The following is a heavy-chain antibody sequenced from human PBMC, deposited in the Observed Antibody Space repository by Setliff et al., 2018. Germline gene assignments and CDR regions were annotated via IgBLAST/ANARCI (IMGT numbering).Heavy chain of an antibody. D-gene: IGHD2-21*02. V-gene: IGHV3-33*01. J-gene: IGHJ6*02. CDR1: GFTFSNYG. CDR2: IWNDGSSK. Sequence: QPGGSLRLSCVASGFTFSNYGMHWVRQAPGKGLEWVALIWNDGSSKFYGDSVKGRFTISRDNSKNTLYLQMDSLRADDTAVYYCARNWVTAQHYYYGMDVWGQGTTVTVSS. CDR3: ARNWVTAQHYYYGMDV.